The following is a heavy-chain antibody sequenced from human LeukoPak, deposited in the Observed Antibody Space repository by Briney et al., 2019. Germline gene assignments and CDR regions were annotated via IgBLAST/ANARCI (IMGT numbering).Heavy chain of an antibody. CDR2: IYYNGRT. CDR1: GGSISSSSYY. J-gene: IGHJ5*02. CDR3: ARVNVPGWFDP. V-gene: IGHV4-39*07. Sequence: SETLSLTCTVSGGSISSSSYYWGWIRQPPGKGLEWIGNIYYNGRTYYNPSLKSRVTISLDTSRNQFSLKLSSVTAADTAVYYCARVNVPGWFDPWGQRTLVTVSS.